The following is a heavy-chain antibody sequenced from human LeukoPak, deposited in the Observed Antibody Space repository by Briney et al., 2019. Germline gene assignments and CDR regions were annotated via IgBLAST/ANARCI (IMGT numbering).Heavy chain of an antibody. CDR2: INPNSGGT. CDR3: ARDRRDFWSGYYRGNFDY. V-gene: IGHV1-2*02. D-gene: IGHD3-3*01. J-gene: IGHJ4*02. Sequence: ASVKVSCKASGYTFTGYYMHWVRQAPGQGLEWMGWINPNSGGTNYAQKFQGRVTMTRDTSINTAYMELSRLRSDDTAVYYCARDRRDFWSGYYRGNFDYWGQGTLVTVSS. CDR1: GYTFTGYY.